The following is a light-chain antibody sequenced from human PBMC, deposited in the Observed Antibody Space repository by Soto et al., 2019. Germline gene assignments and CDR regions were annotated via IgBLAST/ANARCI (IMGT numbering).Light chain of an antibody. CDR3: QSFDSSLSAHVV. CDR1: SSNIGAGYD. CDR2: G. J-gene: IGLJ2*01. V-gene: IGLV1-40*01. Sequence: QSVLTQPPSASGAPGQRVTISCTGTSSNIGAGYDVHWYQQLPGTAPKLLSYGDRFSGSKSGTSAYLAITGLKAEDEADYFCQSFDSSLSAHVVFGGGTKLTVL.